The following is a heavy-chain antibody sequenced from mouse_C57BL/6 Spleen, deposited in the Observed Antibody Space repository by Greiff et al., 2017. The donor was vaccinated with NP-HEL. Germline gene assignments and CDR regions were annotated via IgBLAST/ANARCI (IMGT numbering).Heavy chain of an antibody. CDR1: GYSITSCYY. J-gene: IGHJ3*01. D-gene: IGHD1-2*01. V-gene: IGHV3-6*01. CDR2: ISYDGSN. Sequence: EVQLQESGPGLVKPSQSLSLTCSVTGYSITSCYYWNWIRQFPGNKLEWMGYISYDGSNNYNPSLKNRISITRDTSKNQFFLKLNSVTTEDTATYYSARDHYYGGAYWGQGTLVTVSA. CDR3: ARDHYYGGAY.